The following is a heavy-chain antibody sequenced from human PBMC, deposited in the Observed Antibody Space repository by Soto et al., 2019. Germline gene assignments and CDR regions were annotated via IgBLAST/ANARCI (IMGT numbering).Heavy chain of an antibody. D-gene: IGHD1-1*01. CDR3: ARTYHATGTTFDY. CDR2: IYWDDDK. V-gene: IGHV2-5*02. J-gene: IGHJ4*02. CDR1: EFSLSSTGVG. Sequence: QITLKESGPTLVKPTQTLTLTCTVSEFSLSSTGVGVGWIRQPPGKAVEWLALIYWDDDKRYSPSLTSRLTITKDTPNKQVVLTTTNMDPVDTGTYYCARTYHATGTTFDYWGQGTLVTVSS.